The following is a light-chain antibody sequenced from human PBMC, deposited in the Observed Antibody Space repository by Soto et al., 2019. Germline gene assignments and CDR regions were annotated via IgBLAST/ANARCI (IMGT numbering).Light chain of an antibody. V-gene: IGLV2-14*01. CDR1: SSDVGGYKF. Sequence: QSVLTQPASVSGSPGQSITISCTGTSSDVGGYKFVSWYQHHPGNAPKLIIYEVSNRPSGVSNRFSGSKSGNTASLTISGLQAEDEADYYCSSYIRSSSVVFGGGTQLTVL. CDR3: SSYIRSSSVV. J-gene: IGLJ2*01. CDR2: EVS.